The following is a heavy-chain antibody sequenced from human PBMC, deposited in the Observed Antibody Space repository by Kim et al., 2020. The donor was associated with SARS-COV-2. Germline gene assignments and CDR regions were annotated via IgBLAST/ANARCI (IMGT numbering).Heavy chain of an antibody. Sequence: SETLSLTCTVSGGSVSSGSYYWSWIRQPPGKGLEWIGYIYYSGSTNYNPSLKSRVTISVDTSKNQFSLKLSSVTAADTAVYYCARADHEMATTWGQGTLVTVSS. CDR1: GGSVSSGSYY. J-gene: IGHJ5*02. D-gene: IGHD5-12*01. CDR2: IYYSGST. CDR3: ARADHEMATT. V-gene: IGHV4-61*01.